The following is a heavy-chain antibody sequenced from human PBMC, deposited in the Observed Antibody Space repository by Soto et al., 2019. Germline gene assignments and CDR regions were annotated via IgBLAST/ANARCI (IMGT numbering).Heavy chain of an antibody. CDR2: ISGSGGST. J-gene: IGHJ6*02. CDR1: GFTFSSYA. Sequence: GGSLRLSCAASGFTFSSYAMSWVRQAPGKGLEWVSAISGSGGSTYYADSVKGRFTISRDNSKNTLYLQMNSLRAEDTAVYYCAKDMYQLLPYYYYGMDVWGQGTTVTVSS. V-gene: IGHV3-23*01. D-gene: IGHD2-2*01. CDR3: AKDMYQLLPYYYYGMDV.